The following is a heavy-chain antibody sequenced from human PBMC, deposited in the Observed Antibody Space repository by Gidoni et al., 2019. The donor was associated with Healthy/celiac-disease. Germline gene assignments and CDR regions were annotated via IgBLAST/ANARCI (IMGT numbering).Heavy chain of an antibody. CDR2: INPSGGST. D-gene: IGHD2-8*01. CDR1: GYTYTSYY. Sequence: QVPLVQSGAAVKKPGAAVKVSCKASGYTYTSYYMPWVRQAPGQGLEWMGIINPSGGSTSYAQKFQGRVTMTRDTSTSTVYMELSSLRSEDTAVYYCARVGLMVYATDPFDYWGQGTLVTVSS. V-gene: IGHV1-46*03. J-gene: IGHJ4*02. CDR3: ARVGLMVYATDPFDY.